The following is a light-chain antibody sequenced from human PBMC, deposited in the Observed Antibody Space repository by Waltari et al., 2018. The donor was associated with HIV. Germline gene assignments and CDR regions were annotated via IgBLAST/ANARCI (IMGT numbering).Light chain of an antibody. Sequence: DLVMTQSPLSLPVTPGYPASISCRSSQSLLHSNGYNYLDWYLQKPGQSPQLLIYLGSNRASGVPDRFSGSGSGTDFTLKISRVEAEDVGVYYCMQALQTPTFGQGTRLEIK. J-gene: IGKJ5*01. CDR2: LGS. CDR1: QSLLHSNGYNY. V-gene: IGKV2-28*01. CDR3: MQALQTPT.